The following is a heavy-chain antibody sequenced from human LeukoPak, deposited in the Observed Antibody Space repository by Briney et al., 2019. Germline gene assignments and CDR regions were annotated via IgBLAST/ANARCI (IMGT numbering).Heavy chain of an antibody. J-gene: IGHJ4*02. CDR3: AKDSLTGTGPYYFDC. Sequence: PGGSLRLSCATSGFTFSSYGMYWVRQAPGKGLEWLAFIRYDGINKYYADSVKGRFTISRDNSKNTLYLQMNSLRAEDTAVYCCAKDSLTGTGPYYFDCWGQGTLVTVSS. D-gene: IGHD3-9*01. CDR1: GFTFSSYG. CDR2: IRYDGINK. V-gene: IGHV3-30*02.